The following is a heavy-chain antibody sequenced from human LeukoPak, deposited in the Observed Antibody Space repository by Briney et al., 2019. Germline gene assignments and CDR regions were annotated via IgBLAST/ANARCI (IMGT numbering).Heavy chain of an antibody. J-gene: IGHJ4*02. V-gene: IGHV3-21*01. D-gene: IGHD6-13*01. CDR3: ARTEYISSPPTYYFDY. CDR1: GFTFTSYN. CDR2: ISDGSSYL. Sequence: GGSLRLSCAASGFTFTSYNMNWVRQAPGKGLEWVSSISDGSSYLYYADSVKGRFTISRANAKNSLYLQMISLRAEDTAVYYCARTEYISSPPTYYFDYWGQGTLVTVSS.